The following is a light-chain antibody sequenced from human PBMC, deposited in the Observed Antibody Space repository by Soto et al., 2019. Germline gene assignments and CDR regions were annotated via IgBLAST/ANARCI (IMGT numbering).Light chain of an antibody. CDR2: GAS. V-gene: IGKV3-20*01. CDR1: QSVSSSY. Sequence: EIVLTQSPGTLSLSPGERATLSCRASQSVSSSYLAWYQQKPGQAPRLLIYGASSRATGIPDRFSGSGSGTDFTLTISRLEPEDVAVYYCQQYGSSPPVTFGGGTPLAIK. CDR3: QQYGSSPPVT. J-gene: IGKJ4*01.